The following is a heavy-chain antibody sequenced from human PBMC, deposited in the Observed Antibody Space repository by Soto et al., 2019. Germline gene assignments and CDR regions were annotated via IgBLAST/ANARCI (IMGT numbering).Heavy chain of an antibody. V-gene: IGHV4-31*03. CDR2: IYYSGST. J-gene: IGHJ4*02. CDR1: GGSISSGDYY. CDR3: ARWFYDRGPPRYFDY. Sequence: QVQLQESGPGLVKASQTLSLTCTVSGGSISSGDYYWNWIRQHPGKGLEWIGYIYYSGSTYYNPSLQSRFTLSVDTSKNQFSLRLSSVTAADTAVYYCARWFYDRGPPRYFDYWGQGALVTVSS. D-gene: IGHD3-22*01.